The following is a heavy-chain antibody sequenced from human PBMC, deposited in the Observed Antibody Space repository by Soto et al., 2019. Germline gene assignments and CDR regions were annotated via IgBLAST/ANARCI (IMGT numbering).Heavy chain of an antibody. Sequence: SETLSLTCNVSGGSFSSYHWSSIRQPPGKGQEWNGYIYYSGSTNYTPSLKTRVTISVNTSKNQFSLKLSSVTAADTAVYYCASTRPQLGPNWFDPWGQGTLVTVS. V-gene: IGHV4-59*08. CDR2: IYYSGST. D-gene: IGHD1-1*01. CDR3: ASTRPQLGPNWFDP. CDR1: GGSFSSYH. J-gene: IGHJ5*02.